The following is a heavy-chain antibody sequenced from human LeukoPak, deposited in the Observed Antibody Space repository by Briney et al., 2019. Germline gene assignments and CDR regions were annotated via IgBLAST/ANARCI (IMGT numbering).Heavy chain of an antibody. CDR3: ARGVSGSGKGGFDY. Sequence: PSETLSLTCTVSGGSISSGGYYWSWIRQHPGKGLEWIACIYYSGSAYYNPSLKSRVTISVDTSKNQFSLKLSSVTAADTAVYYCARGVSGSGKGGFDYWGQGTLVTVSS. D-gene: IGHD3-10*01. CDR1: GGSISSGGYY. V-gene: IGHV4-31*03. CDR2: IYYSGSA. J-gene: IGHJ4*02.